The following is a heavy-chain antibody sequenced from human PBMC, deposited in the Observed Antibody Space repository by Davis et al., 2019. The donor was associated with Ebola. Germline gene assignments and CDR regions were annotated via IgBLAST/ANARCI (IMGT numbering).Heavy chain of an antibody. D-gene: IGHD3-10*01. V-gene: IGHV3-11*01. CDR2: IGSSGSPI. CDR3: AKDISPHIGVIVTQVDY. CDR1: GFTFTSYY. J-gene: IGHJ4*02. Sequence: PGGSLRLSCAASGFTFTSYYMNWIRQPPGKGLEWLSYIGSSGSPIYYADSAKGRLTISRDNAKNTLYLQMNSLRAEDTAVYYCAKDISPHIGVIVTQVDYWGQGTLVTVSS.